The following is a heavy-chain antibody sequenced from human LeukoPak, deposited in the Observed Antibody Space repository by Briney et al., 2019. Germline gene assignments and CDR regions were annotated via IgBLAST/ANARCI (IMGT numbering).Heavy chain of an antibody. J-gene: IGHJ5*02. Sequence: SETLSLTCTVSGGSISSSSYYWGWIRQPPGKGLEWIGSIYYSGSTYYNPSLKSRVTISVDTSKNQFSLKLSSVTAADTAVYYCARGNKYYYDSSGYPRWFDPWGQGTLVTVSS. CDR3: ARGNKYYYDSSGYPRWFDP. V-gene: IGHV4-39*07. CDR1: GGSISSSSYY. D-gene: IGHD3-22*01. CDR2: IYYSGST.